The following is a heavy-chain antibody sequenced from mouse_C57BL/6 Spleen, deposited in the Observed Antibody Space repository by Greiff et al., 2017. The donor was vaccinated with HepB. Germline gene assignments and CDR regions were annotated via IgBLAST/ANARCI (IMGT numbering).Heavy chain of an antibody. CDR1: GYNFTDYY. CDR3: ADYDYDGCAY. CDR2: IGPVSGST. D-gene: IGHD2-4*01. V-gene: IGHV1-77*01. J-gene: IGHJ3*01. Sequence: LEESGAELVKPGASVKISCKASGYNFTDYYINWVKQRTGQGLEWIGKIGPVSGSTYYNEKFKGKATLTADKSSSTAYMQLSSLTSEDSAVYYCADYDYDGCAYWGQGTLVTVSS.